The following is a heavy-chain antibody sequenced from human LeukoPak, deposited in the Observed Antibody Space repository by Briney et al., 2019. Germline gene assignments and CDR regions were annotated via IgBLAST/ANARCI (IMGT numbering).Heavy chain of an antibody. CDR1: GFTFSNYW. CDR3: SKPLADNGDH. CDR2: IKTDGSET. D-gene: IGHD1-14*01. V-gene: IGHV3-74*01. Sequence: GGSLRLSSAASGFTFSNYWMHCFRQAPGKGLVWVSRIKTDGSETGYADSVKGRFTISRGNAKNTLYLQMNSLRAEDTAVYYCSKPLADNGDHWGQGTLVTVSS. J-gene: IGHJ4*02.